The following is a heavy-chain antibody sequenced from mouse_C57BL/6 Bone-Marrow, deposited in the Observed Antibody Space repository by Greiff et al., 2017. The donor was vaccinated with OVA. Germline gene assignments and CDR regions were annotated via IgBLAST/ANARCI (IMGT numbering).Heavy chain of an antibody. CDR1: GYTFTSYW. CDR2: IYPGTSDT. D-gene: IGHD2-3*01. Sequence: EVQLQQSGTVLARPGASVKMSCKTSGYTFTSYWMHWVKQRPGQGLEWIGAIYPGTSDTSYNQKFKGKAKLTAVTSASTAYMELSSLTNEDSAVYYCTRGYYLYYYAMDYWGQGTSVTVSS. CDR3: TRGYYLYYYAMDY. J-gene: IGHJ4*01. V-gene: IGHV1-5*01.